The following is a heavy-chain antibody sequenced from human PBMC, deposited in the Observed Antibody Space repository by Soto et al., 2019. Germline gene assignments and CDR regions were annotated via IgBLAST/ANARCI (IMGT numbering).Heavy chain of an antibody. CDR1: GFTFNSYS. Sequence: GGSLRLSCAASGFTFNSYSMNWVRQAPGKGLEWVSYISSSSTTKYYTDSVKGRFTISRDNAKNSLYLQMNSLRVEDTAVYYCAKVGFPYSYGYLFYYWGQGTLVTVSS. CDR3: AKVGFPYSYGYLFYY. D-gene: IGHD5-18*01. CDR2: ISSSSTTK. J-gene: IGHJ4*02. V-gene: IGHV3-48*01.